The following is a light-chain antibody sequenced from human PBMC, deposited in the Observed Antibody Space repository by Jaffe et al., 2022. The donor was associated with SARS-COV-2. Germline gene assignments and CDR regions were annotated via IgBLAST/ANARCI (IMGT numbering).Light chain of an antibody. CDR2: GAS. CDR1: QSVSSNY. V-gene: IGKV3-20*01. CDR3: QQYGSSPGT. Sequence: EIVLTQSPGALSLSPGERATLSCRATQSVSSNYLAWYQQKPGQAPRLLIYGASSRATGIPDRFSGSGSGTDFTLTINRLEPEDFAVFYCQQYGSSPGTFGGGTKVEIK. J-gene: IGKJ4*01.